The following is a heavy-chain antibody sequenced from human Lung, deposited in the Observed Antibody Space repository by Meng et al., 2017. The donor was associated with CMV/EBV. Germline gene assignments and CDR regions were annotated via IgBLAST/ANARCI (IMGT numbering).Heavy chain of an antibody. J-gene: IGHJ4*02. Sequence: SVTVSCKSCGYTYTAHDFHWVRQAPGQGLEWMGWIHHRWGNTNYVQQFQGRVNLTRDTSINTDYMELTRLTSDDKAVYYCARDNKWGLDYWGQGTLVTVSS. V-gene: IGHV1-2*02. CDR3: ARDNKWGLDY. D-gene: IGHD2-21*02. CDR2: IHHRWGNT. CDR1: GYTYTAHD.